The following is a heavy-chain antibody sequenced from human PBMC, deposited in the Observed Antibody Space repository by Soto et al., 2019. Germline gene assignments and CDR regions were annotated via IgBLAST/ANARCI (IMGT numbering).Heavy chain of an antibody. CDR3: VKDWTGSTCPCLDV. CDR2: ISGGDDTT. D-gene: IGHD2-8*02. J-gene: IGHJ6*02. CDR1: GFTFSSYA. Sequence: EVHLLESGGGLVQPGGSLRLSCAASGFTFSSYAMAWVRQAPGKGPEWVATISGGDDTTDYAVSVKGRFTSSRENFKNSLYLQMTSLRSQDMVIYYCVKDWTGSTCPCLDVWGQGTTVTVSS. V-gene: IGHV3-23*01.